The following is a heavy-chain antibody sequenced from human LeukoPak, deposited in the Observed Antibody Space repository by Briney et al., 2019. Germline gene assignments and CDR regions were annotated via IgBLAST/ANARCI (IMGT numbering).Heavy chain of an antibody. J-gene: IGHJ4*02. V-gene: IGHV3-74*01. D-gene: IGHD2-15*01. CDR2: INSDGSST. Sequence: PGGSLRLSWAAAGFTFSSYWMHWVRQRPGKGLVWVSLINSDGSSTSYADSVKGRFTISRDNAKNTLYLQMNSLRAEDTAVYYCARGGIEYCSGGRCHGNFDYWGQGTLATVSS. CDR3: ARGGIEYCSGGRCHGNFDY. CDR1: GFTFSSYW.